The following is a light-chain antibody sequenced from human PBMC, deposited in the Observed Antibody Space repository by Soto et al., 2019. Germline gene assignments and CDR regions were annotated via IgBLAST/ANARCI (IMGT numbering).Light chain of an antibody. Sequence: EIVLTQSPGTLSLSPGERATLSCRASQSVSSNYLAWYQQKPGQAPRLLIYGGSSRATGIPDRFSGSGSGPDFTLTISRLEPEEFAVYYCQHYGGSPPNTFGQGTKLETK. CDR2: GGS. CDR3: QHYGGSPPNT. CDR1: QSVSSNY. J-gene: IGKJ2*01. V-gene: IGKV3-20*01.